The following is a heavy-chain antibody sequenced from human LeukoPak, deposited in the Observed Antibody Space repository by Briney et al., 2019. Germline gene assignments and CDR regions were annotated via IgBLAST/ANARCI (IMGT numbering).Heavy chain of an antibody. CDR1: GFAFSSYE. J-gene: IGHJ4*02. Sequence: GGSLRLSCAASGFAFSSYEMNWVRQAPGKGLEWVSYISSSGSNIYYADSVKGRFTISRDNAKNSLYLQMNSLRAEDTALYYCARLILTGILDYWGQGTLVTVSS. V-gene: IGHV3-48*03. CDR3: ARLILTGILDY. CDR2: ISSSGSNI. D-gene: IGHD3-9*01.